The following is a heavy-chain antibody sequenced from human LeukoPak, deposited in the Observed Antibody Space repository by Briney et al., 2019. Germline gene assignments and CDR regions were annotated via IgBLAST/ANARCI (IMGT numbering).Heavy chain of an antibody. CDR3: ASGGAGSYSDYMDV. J-gene: IGHJ6*03. CDR1: GYTFTGYY. V-gene: IGHV1-2*02. Sequence: GSVKVSCKASGYTFTGYYMHWVRQAPGQGLEWMGRINPNSGGTNYAQKFQGRVTMTRDTSISTAYMELSRLRSDDTAVYYCASGGAGSYSDYMDVWGKGTTVTISS. D-gene: IGHD3-10*01. CDR2: INPNSGGT.